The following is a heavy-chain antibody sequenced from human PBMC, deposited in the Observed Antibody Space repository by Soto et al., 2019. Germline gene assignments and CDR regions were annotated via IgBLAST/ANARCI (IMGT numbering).Heavy chain of an antibody. D-gene: IGHD2-15*01. J-gene: IGHJ4*02. CDR2: VSIGGST. CDR3: AKRRGAGGHFDY. CDR1: GFTFSSYA. V-gene: IGHV3-23*01. Sequence: DVQLLESGGGLVQPEGSLRLSCAASGFTFSSYAMGWVRQGPGKGLEWVAVVSIGGSTHYADSVRGRFTISRDNSKNTRSLQMNGRTAEDPAVYFCAKRRGAGGHFDYWGQGALVTVSS.